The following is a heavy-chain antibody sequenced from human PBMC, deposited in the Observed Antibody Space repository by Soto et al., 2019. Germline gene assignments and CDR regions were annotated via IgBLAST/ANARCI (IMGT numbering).Heavy chain of an antibody. CDR3: ATPYSSSPEEVDAFDI. CDR2: MNPNSGNT. V-gene: IGHV1-8*02. J-gene: IGHJ3*02. Sequence: ASVKVSCKASGGTFSSYAISWVRQATGQGLEWMGWMNPNSGNTGYAQKFQGRVTMTRNTSISTAYMELSSLRSEDTAVYYCATPYSSSPEEVDAFDIWGQGTMVTVSS. D-gene: IGHD6-6*01. CDR1: GGTFSSYA.